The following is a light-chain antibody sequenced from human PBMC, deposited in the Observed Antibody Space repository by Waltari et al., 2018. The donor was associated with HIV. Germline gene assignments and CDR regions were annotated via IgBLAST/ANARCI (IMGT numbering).Light chain of an antibody. V-gene: IGLV2-23*02. Sequence: QSALTQPASASGSPGQSITISCTGTSSDVGSYNLVSWYQPHPGKAPKLMIYEVSKRPSGVSNRFSGSKSGNAASLTISGLQAEDEAYYYCCSYAGSSTHVFGSGTKVTVL. J-gene: IGLJ1*01. CDR2: EVS. CDR3: CSYAGSSTHV. CDR1: SSDVGSYNL.